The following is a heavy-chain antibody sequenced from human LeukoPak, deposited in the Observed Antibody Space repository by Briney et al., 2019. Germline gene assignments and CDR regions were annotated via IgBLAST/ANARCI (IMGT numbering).Heavy chain of an antibody. J-gene: IGHJ4*02. D-gene: IGHD2-2*01. V-gene: IGHV5-10-1*01. CDR1: GYSFTSYW. CDR3: ARHSRYCSSTSCYAYY. CDR2: IDPGDSYT. Sequence: GESLRISCKGSGYSFTSYWISWVRQMPGKGLEWMGRIDPGDSYTNYSPSFQGHVSISADKSISTAYLQWSSLKASDTAMYYCARHSRYCSSTSCYAYYWGQGTLVTVSS.